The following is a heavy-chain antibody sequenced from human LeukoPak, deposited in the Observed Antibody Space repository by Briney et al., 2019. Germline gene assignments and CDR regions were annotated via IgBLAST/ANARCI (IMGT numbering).Heavy chain of an antibody. D-gene: IGHD6-13*01. J-gene: IGHJ5*02. V-gene: IGHV1-18*01. Sequence: ASVKVSCKASGYTFTSYGISWVRQAPGQGLEWMGWISAYNGNTNYAQKLQGRVTMTTDTSTSTAYMELRSLRSDDTAVYYCARDRGAIAAAAWFDPWGQGTLVTVSS. CDR3: ARDRGAIAAAAWFDP. CDR1: GYTFTSYG. CDR2: ISAYNGNT.